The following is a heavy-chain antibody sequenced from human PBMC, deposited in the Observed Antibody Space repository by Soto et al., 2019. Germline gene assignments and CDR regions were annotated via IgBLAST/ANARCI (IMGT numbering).Heavy chain of an antibody. CDR3: ARDPWFDP. J-gene: IGHJ5*02. CDR1: GGSVSSGTYY. CDR2: SYYSGST. V-gene: IGHV4-61*01. Sequence: PWATVSLTCTVSGGSVSSGTYYWNWIRQPPGKGLEWIGYSYYSGSTNYNPSLKSRVTISVDTSKNQFSLKLSSVTAADTAVYYCARDPWFDPWGQGTLVTVSS.